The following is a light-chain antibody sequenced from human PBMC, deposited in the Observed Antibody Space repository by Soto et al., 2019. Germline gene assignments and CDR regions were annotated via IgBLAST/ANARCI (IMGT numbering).Light chain of an antibody. Sequence: AIQLTQSPSSLSASVGDGVTITCRASQGISSALAWYQQKPGRAPKLLIYDASSLESGIPSRFSGSGSGTEFTLTLSSLQPEDFATYYCQHFNNFPLTFGGGTKVEIK. CDR2: DAS. CDR1: QGISSA. J-gene: IGKJ4*01. CDR3: QHFNNFPLT. V-gene: IGKV1D-13*01.